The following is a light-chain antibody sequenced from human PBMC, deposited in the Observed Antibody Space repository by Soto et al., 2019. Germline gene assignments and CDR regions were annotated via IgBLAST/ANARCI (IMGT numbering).Light chain of an antibody. CDR3: QQYDNCPTWT. J-gene: IGKJ1*01. CDR1: QSVSSN. V-gene: IGKV3-15*01. Sequence: EIVMTQSPATLSVSPGERATLSCRASQSVSSNLAWYQHKPGQAPRLLIYDASTRATGIPARFSGSGSGTEFTLTISSLQSEDFAVYYCQQYDNCPTWTFGQGTKVEIK. CDR2: DAS.